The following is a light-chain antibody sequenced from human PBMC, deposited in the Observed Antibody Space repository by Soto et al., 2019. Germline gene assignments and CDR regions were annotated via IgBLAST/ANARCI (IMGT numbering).Light chain of an antibody. J-gene: IGKJ4*01. CDR2: KAS. CDR1: QCISTW. Sequence: DIQMPQSPATRPASVGDRVTITCLANQCISTWLAGYHQKPGKAPNLLIYKASRLETGVPSTFSGSGSGTEFTLTISFLQPDDFATYYCQQYNSYSPLTFGGGTKVDIK. V-gene: IGKV1-5*03. CDR3: QQYNSYSPLT.